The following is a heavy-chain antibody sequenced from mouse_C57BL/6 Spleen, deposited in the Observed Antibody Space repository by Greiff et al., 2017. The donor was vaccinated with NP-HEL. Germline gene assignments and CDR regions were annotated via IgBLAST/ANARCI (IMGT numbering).Heavy chain of an antibody. V-gene: IGHV1-61*01. CDR3: ARSGTGSYAMDY. Sequence: VQLQQPGAELVRPGSSVKLSCKASGYTFTSYWMDWVKQRPGQGLEWIGNIYPSDSETHYNQKFKDKATLTVDKSSSTAYMQLSSLTSEDSAVYYCARSGTGSYAMDYWGQGTSVTVSS. CDR1: GYTFTSYW. J-gene: IGHJ4*01. CDR2: IYPSDSET. D-gene: IGHD4-1*01.